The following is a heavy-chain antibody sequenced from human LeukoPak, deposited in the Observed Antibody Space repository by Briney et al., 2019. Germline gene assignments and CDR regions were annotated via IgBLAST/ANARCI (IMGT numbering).Heavy chain of an antibody. D-gene: IGHD3-16*01. CDR1: GFTFSSYS. J-gene: IGHJ4*02. CDR3: ARRPTLGYGDMYFDY. CDR2: ISSSSSYI. V-gene: IGHV3-21*01. Sequence: GGSLRLSCAASGFTFSSYSMNWVRQAPGKGLEWVSSISSSSSYIYYADSVKGRFTISRDNAKNSLYLQMNSLRAEDTAVYYCARRPTLGYGDMYFDYWGQGTLVTASS.